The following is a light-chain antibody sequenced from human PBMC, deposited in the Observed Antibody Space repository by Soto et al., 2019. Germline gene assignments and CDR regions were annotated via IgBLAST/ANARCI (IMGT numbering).Light chain of an antibody. Sequence: EIVMTQSPATLSVSPGERATLSCRASQSVSNNLAWYQQKPGQAPRLLIYGASTRATGIPARFSVSGSGTEFTLTISSLQSEDFAVYYCQQYNNWPPTFGQGTKVEIK. CDR3: QQYNNWPPT. J-gene: IGKJ1*01. CDR2: GAS. V-gene: IGKV3-15*01. CDR1: QSVSNN.